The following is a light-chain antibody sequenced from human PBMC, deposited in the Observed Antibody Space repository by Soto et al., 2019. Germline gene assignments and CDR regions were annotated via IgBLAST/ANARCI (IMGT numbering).Light chain of an antibody. Sequence: QLTQSKSSLSGSVGDRVTITCRASQGIRNDLGWYQQKPGKAPKLLIYAASSLQSGVPSRFSGSGSGTDFTLTISSLQPEDFATYYCQQSYSTPQTFGQGTKVDI. CDR2: AAS. J-gene: IGKJ1*01. V-gene: IGKV1-39*01. CDR3: QQSYSTPQT. CDR1: QGIRND.